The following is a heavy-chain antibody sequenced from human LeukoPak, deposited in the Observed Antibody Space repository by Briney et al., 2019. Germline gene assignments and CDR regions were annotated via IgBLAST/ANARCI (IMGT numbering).Heavy chain of an antibody. D-gene: IGHD3-9*01. CDR1: GYTFTSYG. V-gene: IGHV1-18*01. J-gene: IGHJ5*02. CDR2: ISAYNGNT. Sequence: ASVKVSCKASGYTFTSYGISWVRQAPGQGLEWMGWISAYNGNTNYAQKLQGRVTMTTDTSTSTAYMELRSLRSDDTAVYCCARDGGGRYFGNRSPFDPWGQGTLVTVSS. CDR3: ARDGGGRYFGNRSPFDP.